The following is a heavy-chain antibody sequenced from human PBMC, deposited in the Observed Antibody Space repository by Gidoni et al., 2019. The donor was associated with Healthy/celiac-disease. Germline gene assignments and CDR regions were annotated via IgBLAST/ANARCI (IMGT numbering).Heavy chain of an antibody. CDR3: ARGNITIFGVVRTFFDY. V-gene: IGHV6-1*01. CDR2: TYYRSKWYN. CDR1: GDSVSSNSAA. Sequence: QVQLQQSGPGLVKPSQTLSLTCAISGDSVSSNSAAWNWIRQSPSRGLEWLGRTYYRSKWYNDYAVSVKSRITINPDTSKNQFSLQLNSVTPEDTAVYYCARGNITIFGVVRTFFDYWGQGTLVTVSS. J-gene: IGHJ4*02. D-gene: IGHD3-3*01.